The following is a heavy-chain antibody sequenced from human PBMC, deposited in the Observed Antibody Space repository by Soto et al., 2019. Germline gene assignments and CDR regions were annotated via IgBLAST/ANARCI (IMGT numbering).Heavy chain of an antibody. D-gene: IGHD2-2*01. J-gene: IGHJ6*02. CDR2: INAGNGNT. CDR1: GYTFTSYA. V-gene: IGHV1-3*01. Sequence: ASVKVSCKASGYTFTSYAMHWVRQAPGQRLEWMGWINAGNGNTKYSQKFQGRVTITRDTSTSTAYMELSSLRSEDTAVYYCARGIVVVPAATSRNYYYGMDVWGQGTTVTVSS. CDR3: ARGIVVVPAATSRNYYYGMDV.